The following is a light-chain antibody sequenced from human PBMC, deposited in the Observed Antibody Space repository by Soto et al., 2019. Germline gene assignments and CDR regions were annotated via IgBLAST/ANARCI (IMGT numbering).Light chain of an antibody. CDR1: QSITTW. V-gene: IGKV1-5*03. Sequence: DIQMTQSPSTLSASVGDRVTITCRASQSITTWLAWYQQKPGKAPKLLIYKATNLQSGVPSRLSGSGSGTEFSLTTSSLQPDDFATYYCQRYNDYQYIFGQGTKVDIK. J-gene: IGKJ2*01. CDR3: QRYNDYQYI. CDR2: KAT.